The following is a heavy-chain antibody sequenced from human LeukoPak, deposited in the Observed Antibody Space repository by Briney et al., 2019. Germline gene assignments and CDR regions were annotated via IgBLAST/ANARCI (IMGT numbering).Heavy chain of an antibody. V-gene: IGHV4-4*07. Sequence: SETLSLTCTVSGDSISAYYWSWIRQPAGRGLEWIGRIHASGSTRYNPSLKSRVTMSVDTSKNQFSLKLTSVTAADTALYFCARTTEEYYGSGKFRKYYSYYYYMDVWGKGTTVTVSS. CDR3: ARTTEEYYGSGKFRKYYSYYYYMDV. D-gene: IGHD3-10*01. CDR2: IHASGST. J-gene: IGHJ6*03. CDR1: GDSISAYY.